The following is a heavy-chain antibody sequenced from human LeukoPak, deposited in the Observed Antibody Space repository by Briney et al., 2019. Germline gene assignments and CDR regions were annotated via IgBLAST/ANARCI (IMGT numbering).Heavy chain of an antibody. Sequence: TGDSLRLSCSGSGFIVGEYGMSWVRQPPGKGLQWVSGISRSGATTGYADSVKGRFTISRDNAKNFVYLQMDRLRAEDTALYYCARIDPVGRTWGQGTLAIVSA. D-gene: IGHD1-26*01. V-gene: IGHV3-20*04. CDR1: GFIVGEYG. J-gene: IGHJ4*02. CDR2: ISRSGATT. CDR3: ARIDPVGRT.